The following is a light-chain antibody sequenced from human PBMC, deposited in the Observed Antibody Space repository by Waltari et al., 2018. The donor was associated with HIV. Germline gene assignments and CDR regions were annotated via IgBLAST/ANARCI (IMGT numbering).Light chain of an antibody. CDR3: QQYGNSLYT. CDR2: GAS. CDR1: QSISSSY. J-gene: IGKJ2*01. V-gene: IGKV3-20*01. Sequence: EIVLTQSPGTLSLSPGERATLPLSLGARAILSFRASQSISSSYLAWYQQKPGQAPRLLIYGASSRVTGVPDRFSGSGSGTDFTLTIDRLEPEDFAVYYCQQYGNSLYTFGQGTKLEIK.